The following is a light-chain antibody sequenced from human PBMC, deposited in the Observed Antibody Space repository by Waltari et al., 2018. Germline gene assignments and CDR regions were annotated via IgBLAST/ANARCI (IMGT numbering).Light chain of an antibody. Sequence: QSVLTQPPSVSAAPGQKVTISCSGSSSNIGNNYVSWYQQVPGTAPNLLIYDNNKRPSRIPDRFSGSKSGTSATLGITGLQTGDEADYYCGTWDNSLIAVIFGGGTKLTVL. CDR1: SSNIGNNY. V-gene: IGLV1-51*01. CDR2: DNN. CDR3: GTWDNSLIAVI. J-gene: IGLJ2*01.